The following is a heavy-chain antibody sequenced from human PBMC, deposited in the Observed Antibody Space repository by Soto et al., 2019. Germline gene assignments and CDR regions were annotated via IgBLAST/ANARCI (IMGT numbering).Heavy chain of an antibody. J-gene: IGHJ4*02. Sequence: SETLSLTCTVSGVSISTYYCWIRQPPGKGLEWIGYIYYSGSTNYNPSLKSRVTISVDTSKNQFSLRLNSVTAADTAVYYCASYYSGSFSPIYFWGQGTLVTVSS. CDR3: ASYYSGSFSPIYF. V-gene: IGHV4-59*08. CDR2: IYYSGST. CDR1: GVSISTYY. D-gene: IGHD1-26*01.